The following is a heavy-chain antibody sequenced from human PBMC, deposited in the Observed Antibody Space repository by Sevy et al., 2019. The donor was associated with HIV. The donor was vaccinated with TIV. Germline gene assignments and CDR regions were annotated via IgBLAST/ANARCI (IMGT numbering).Heavy chain of an antibody. V-gene: IGHV1-69*06. D-gene: IGHD2-21*02. CDR3: ARDEGDRKTDDAFDI. Sequence: ASVKVSCKASGGTFSSYAISWVRQAPGQGLEWMGGIIPIFGTANYAQKFQGRVTITADKSTGTAYMELSSLRSEDTAVYYCARDEGDRKTDDAFDIWGQGTMVTVSS. J-gene: IGHJ3*02. CDR1: GGTFSSYA. CDR2: IIPIFGTA.